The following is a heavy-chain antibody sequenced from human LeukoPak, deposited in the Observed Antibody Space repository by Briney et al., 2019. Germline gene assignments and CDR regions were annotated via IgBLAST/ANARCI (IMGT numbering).Heavy chain of an antibody. V-gene: IGHV4-59*12. J-gene: IGHJ5*02. D-gene: IGHD3-10*01. CDR3: ARDGPTYYYGSGSPRWFDP. CDR1: GGSISSYY. CDR2: VYYSGST. Sequence: SETLSLTCTVSGGSISSYYWSWIRQPPGKGLEWIGYVYYSGSTNYNPSLKSRVTMSVDTSKNQFSLKLSSVTAADTAVYYCARDGPTYYYGSGSPRWFDPWGQGTLVTVSS.